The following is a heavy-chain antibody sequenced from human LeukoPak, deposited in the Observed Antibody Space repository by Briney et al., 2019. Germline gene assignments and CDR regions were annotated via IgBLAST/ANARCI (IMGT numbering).Heavy chain of an antibody. J-gene: IGHJ6*03. CDR3: ARGDFCSSTNCYLRPMDV. D-gene: IGHD2-2*01. CDR2: IYYSGST. V-gene: IGHV4-59*01. Sequence: TASETLSLTCTVSGGSISDYYWNWTRQPPGKGLEWVGYIYYSGSTTYNPSLKSRLTMSVDTAKNQFSLKLRSVTAADTAVYYCARGDFCSSTNCYLRPMDVWGKGTTVTVSS. CDR1: GGSISDYY.